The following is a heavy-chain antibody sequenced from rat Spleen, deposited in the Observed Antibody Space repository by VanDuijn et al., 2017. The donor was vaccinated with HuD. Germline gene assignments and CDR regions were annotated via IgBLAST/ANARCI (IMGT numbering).Heavy chain of an antibody. J-gene: IGHJ4*01. D-gene: IGHD1-10*01. CDR1: AYSIISSYR. CDR3: ARSRYNNYVMDA. CDR2: LNSAGTT. Sequence: VQLLESGPGLVKPSQSLSLTCSVTAYSIISSYRWNWIRKFPGNKLEWMGHLNSAGTTNYNPSLKSRTSITRDTSKNQFFLQVNSVSTEDTATYYCARSRYNNYVMDAWGQGASVTVSA. V-gene: IGHV3-3*01.